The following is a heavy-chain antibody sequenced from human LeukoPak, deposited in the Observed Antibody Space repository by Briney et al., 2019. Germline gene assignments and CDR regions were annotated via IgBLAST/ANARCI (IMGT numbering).Heavy chain of an antibody. V-gene: IGHV1-3*04. CDR1: GYTFTSYT. Sequence: VASVKVSCKASGYTFTSYTMHWVRQAPGQRLEWMGWINTGNANTRYSQNFQGRVTVTRDTSTSTVHMELSGLRSEDTAVYYCARDQEGFDYWGQGTLVTVSS. J-gene: IGHJ4*02. CDR3: ARDQEGFDY. CDR2: INTGNANT.